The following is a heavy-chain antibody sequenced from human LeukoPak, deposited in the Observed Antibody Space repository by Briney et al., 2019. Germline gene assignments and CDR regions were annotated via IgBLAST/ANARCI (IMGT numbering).Heavy chain of an antibody. V-gene: IGHV4-39*01. CDR1: GGSISSSSYY. Sequence: SETLSLTCGVSGGSISSSSYYWGWIRQPPGKGLEWMASIYYGGSTYYNPSRKSRVTISVDTSKNQFSLKVSSVTAADTAVYYCAILRAGTPYNWFDPWAREPWSPSPQ. CDR2: IYYGGST. CDR3: AILRAGTPYNWFDP. J-gene: IGHJ5*02. D-gene: IGHD3-3*01.